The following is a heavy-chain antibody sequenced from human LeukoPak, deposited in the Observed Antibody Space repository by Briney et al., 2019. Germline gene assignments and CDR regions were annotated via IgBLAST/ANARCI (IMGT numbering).Heavy chain of an antibody. J-gene: IGHJ4*02. CDR2: IKQDGSEK. Sequence: GGSLRLSCAASGFTFSSYWMSWVRQAPGKGLECVANIKQDGSEKYHVDSVKGRFTISRDNAKNSLYLQMNSLRAEDTAVYYCASPQWLATENYFDYWGQGTLVTVSS. V-gene: IGHV3-7*01. D-gene: IGHD6-19*01. CDR1: GFTFSSYW. CDR3: ASPQWLATENYFDY.